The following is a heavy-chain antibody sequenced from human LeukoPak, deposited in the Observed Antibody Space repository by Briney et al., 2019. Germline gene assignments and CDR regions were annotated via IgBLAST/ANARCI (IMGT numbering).Heavy chain of an antibody. CDR2: INPNSGGT. J-gene: IGHJ4*02. CDR3: ARELVGATGDY. CDR1: GYTSTSYD. V-gene: IGHV1-2*02. D-gene: IGHD1-26*01. Sequence: ASVKVSCKASGYTSTSYDINWVRQATGQGLEWMGWINPNSGGTNYAQKFQGRVTMTRDTSISTAYMELSRLRSDDTAVYYCARELVGATGDYWGQGTLVTVSS.